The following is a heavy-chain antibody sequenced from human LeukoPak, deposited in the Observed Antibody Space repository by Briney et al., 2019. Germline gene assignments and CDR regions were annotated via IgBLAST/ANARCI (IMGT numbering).Heavy chain of an antibody. Sequence: GGSLRLSCAASTFTFSSFDMNCVRQAPGRGLEWVAFIRYDGSVKDYADSVKGRFTISRDNSNNTLYLQMNSLRAEDTAVYYCAKDRLMYGSGSYPLDYWGQGTLVTVSS. J-gene: IGHJ4*02. V-gene: IGHV3-30*02. CDR1: TFTFSSFD. CDR3: AKDRLMYGSGSYPLDY. D-gene: IGHD3-10*01. CDR2: IRYDGSVK.